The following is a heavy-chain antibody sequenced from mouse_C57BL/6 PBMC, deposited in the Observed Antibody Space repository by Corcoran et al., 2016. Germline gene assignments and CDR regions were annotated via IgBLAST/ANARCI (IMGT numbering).Heavy chain of an antibody. D-gene: IGHD1-1*01. Sequence: EVQLQQSGPVLVKPGASVKMSCKASGYTFTDYYMNWVKQSHGKSLEWIGVINPYNGGTSYNQKFKGKATLTVDKSSSTAYMELNSLTSEDSAVYYCATYYYGSSHYYFDYWGQGTTLTVSS. V-gene: IGHV1-19*01. CDR2: INPYNGGT. CDR1: GYTFTDYY. J-gene: IGHJ2*01. CDR3: ATYYYGSSHYYFDY.